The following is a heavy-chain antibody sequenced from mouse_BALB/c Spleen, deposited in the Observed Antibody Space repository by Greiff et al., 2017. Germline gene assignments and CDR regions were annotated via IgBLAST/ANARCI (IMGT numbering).Heavy chain of an antibody. J-gene: IGHJ2*01. CDR3: AGSYDGYYEGDY. D-gene: IGHD2-3*01. V-gene: IGHV3-2*02. CDR2: ISYSGST. Sequence: EVKLQESGPGLVKPSQSLSLTCTVTGYSITSDYAWNWIRQFPGNKLEWMGYISYSGSTSYNPSLKSRISITRDTSKNQFFLQLNSVTTEDTATYYCAGSYDGYYEGDYWGQGTTLTVSS. CDR1: GYSITSDYA.